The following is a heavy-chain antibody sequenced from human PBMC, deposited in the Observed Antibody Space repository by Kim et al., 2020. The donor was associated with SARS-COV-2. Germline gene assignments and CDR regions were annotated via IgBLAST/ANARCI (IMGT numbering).Heavy chain of an antibody. D-gene: IGHD4-17*01. Sequence: SVKVSCKASGGTFSSYAISWVRQAPGQGLEWMGGIIPIFGTANYAQKFQGRVTITADESTSTAYMELSSLRSEDTAVYYCARVQEGGVIMTTVTTVGMDVWGQGTTVTVSS. CDR3: ARVQEGGVIMTTVTTVGMDV. V-gene: IGHV1-69*13. CDR2: IIPIFGTA. CDR1: GGTFSSYA. J-gene: IGHJ6*02.